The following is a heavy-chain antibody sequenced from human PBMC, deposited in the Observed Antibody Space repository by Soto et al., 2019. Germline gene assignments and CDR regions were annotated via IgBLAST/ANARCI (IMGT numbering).Heavy chain of an antibody. CDR1: GFTFSSYG. V-gene: IGHV3-30*18. J-gene: IGHJ4*02. D-gene: IGHD5-12*01. CDR3: AKGGGGHYYFDY. CDR2: ISYDGSNK. Sequence: VQLLESGGGVVQPGRSLRLSCAASGFTFSSYGMHWVRQAPGKGLEWVAVISYDGSNKYYADSVKGRFTISRDNSKNTLYLQMNSLRAEDTAVYYCAKGGGGHYYFDYWGQGTLVTVSS.